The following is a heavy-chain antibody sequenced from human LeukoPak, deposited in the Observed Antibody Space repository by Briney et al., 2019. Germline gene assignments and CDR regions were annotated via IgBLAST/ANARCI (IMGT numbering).Heavy chain of an antibody. D-gene: IGHD6-19*01. CDR2: ISWNSGSI. CDR3: AKIKRQWLASDAFDI. V-gene: IGHV3-9*01. CDR1: GFTFDDYA. J-gene: IGHJ3*02. Sequence: PGRSLRLSCVASGFTFDDYAMHWVRQVPGKGLEWVSGISWNSGSIGYADSVKGRFTISRDNAKNSLYLQMNSLRAEDTALYYCAKIKRQWLASDAFDIWGQGTMVTVSS.